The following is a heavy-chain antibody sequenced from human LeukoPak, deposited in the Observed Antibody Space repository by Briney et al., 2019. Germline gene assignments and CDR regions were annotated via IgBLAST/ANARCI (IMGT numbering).Heavy chain of an antibody. V-gene: IGHV1-18*04. Sequence: GASVKVSCKASGYTFTGYYMHWVRQAPGQGLEWIGWITAYDGDTNYAQKFQDRVTMATDTSTSTASMELWSLRSDDTAVYYCARDYQLPSGPDLFDIWGQGTVVTVSS. J-gene: IGHJ3*02. CDR1: GYTFTGYY. D-gene: IGHD1-1*01. CDR3: ARDYQLPSGPDLFDI. CDR2: ITAYDGDT.